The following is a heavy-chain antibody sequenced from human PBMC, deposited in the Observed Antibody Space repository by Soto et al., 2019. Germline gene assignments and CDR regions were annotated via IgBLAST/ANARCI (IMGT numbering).Heavy chain of an antibody. CDR1: GFTFSSYA. J-gene: IGHJ5*02. V-gene: IGHV3-23*01. CDR2: ISGSGGST. CDR3: AKDPPLTTVTPNWFDP. Sequence: PGGSLRLSCAASGFTFSSYAMSWVRQAPGQGLEWVSAISGSGGSTYYADSVKGRFTISRDNSKNTLYLQMNSLRAEDTAVYYCAKDPPLTTVTPNWFDPWGQGTLVTSPQ. D-gene: IGHD4-4*01.